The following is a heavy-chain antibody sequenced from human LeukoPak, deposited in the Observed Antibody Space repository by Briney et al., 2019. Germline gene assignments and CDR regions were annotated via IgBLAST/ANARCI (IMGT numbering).Heavy chain of an antibody. CDR3: ARHPFDP. CDR2: IYYSGST. CDR1: GGSISSSSYY. V-gene: IGHV4-39*01. J-gene: IGHJ5*02. Sequence: MSSETLSLTCTVSGGSISSSSYYWGWIRQPPGKGLEWIGSIYYSGSTYYNPSLKSRVTISVDTSKNQFSLKLSSVTAADTAVYYCARHPFDPWGQGTLVTVSS.